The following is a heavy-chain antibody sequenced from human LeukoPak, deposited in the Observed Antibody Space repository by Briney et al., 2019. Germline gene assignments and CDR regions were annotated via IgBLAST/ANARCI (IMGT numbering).Heavy chain of an antibody. CDR1: GYTFTSYY. CDR2: INSSGGST. V-gene: IGHV1-46*01. D-gene: IGHD3-16*01. CDR3: ARDLGDAYYYYYGMDV. J-gene: IGHJ6*02. Sequence: GASVKVSCKASGYTFTSYYMHWVRQAPGQGLEWMGIINSSGGSTSYAQKFQGRVTMTRDTSTSTVYMELSSLRSEDTAVYYCARDLGDAYYYYYGMDVWGQGTTVTVSS.